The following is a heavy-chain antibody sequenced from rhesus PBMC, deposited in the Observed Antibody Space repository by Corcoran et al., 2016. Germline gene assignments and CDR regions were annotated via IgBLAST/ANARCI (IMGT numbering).Heavy chain of an antibody. Sequence: QLQLQESGPGLVKPSETLSVTCAVPGGSISSSYWSWIRQAPGKGLEWIGDSYGSGSSTNYNPSLTSRVTLSVDTSKNQFSLKLSSVTAADTAVYYCVRERAVAGLLDYWGQGVLVTVSS. CDR3: VRERAVAGLLDY. J-gene: IGHJ4*01. CDR2: SYGSGSST. CDR1: GGSISSSY. D-gene: IGHD6-37*01. V-gene: IGHV4-169*02.